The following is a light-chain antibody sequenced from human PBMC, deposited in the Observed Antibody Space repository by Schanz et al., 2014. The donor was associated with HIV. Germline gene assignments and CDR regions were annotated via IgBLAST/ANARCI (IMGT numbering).Light chain of an antibody. J-gene: IGLJ2*01. CDR2: ANT. CDR1: RSNIGTGSD. CDR3: QSFDTSLSAVV. V-gene: IGLV1-40*01. Sequence: QSVLTQPPSVSGAPGQSVTISCSGSRSNIGTGSDVNWYQPLPGTAPKVVIFANTRRPSGVPDRFSGSKFGTSASLIISALQGEDEGDYYCQSFDTSLSAVVFGGGTKLTVL.